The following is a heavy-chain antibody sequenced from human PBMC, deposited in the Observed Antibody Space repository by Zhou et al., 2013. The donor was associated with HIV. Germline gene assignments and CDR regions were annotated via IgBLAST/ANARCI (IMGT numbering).Heavy chain of an antibody. J-gene: IGHJ4*02. V-gene: IGHV1-18*01. CDR2: ISVYNGNT. CDR3: ARQPDEFDY. Sequence: QVQLVQSGAEVKKPGASVKVSCKASGYSFTNFGFIWVRQAPGQGLEWMGWISVYNGNTNYAQKFQGRVTMTTDTSTSTAYMELRRLRSDDTAVYYCARQPDEFDYWGQGTLVTVSS. CDR1: GYSFTNFG.